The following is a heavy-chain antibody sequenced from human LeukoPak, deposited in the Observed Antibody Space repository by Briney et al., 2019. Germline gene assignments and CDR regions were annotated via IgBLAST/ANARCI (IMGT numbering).Heavy chain of an antibody. CDR3: ARKPRGYYKEYYYYMDV. CDR2: IYYSGST. J-gene: IGHJ6*03. CDR1: GSFISRYY. D-gene: IGHD3-3*01. Sequence: PAETLCLTCTVSGSFISRYYWPWIRQPPGKGLEWVGDIYYSGSTNYNPSLKSRVTISADTSKNQFSLKLTSVTAADTAVYYCARKPRGYYKEYYYYMDVGAKGTTVTVSS. V-gene: IGHV4-59*08.